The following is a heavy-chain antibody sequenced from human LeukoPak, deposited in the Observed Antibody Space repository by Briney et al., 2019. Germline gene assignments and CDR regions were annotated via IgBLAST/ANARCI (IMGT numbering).Heavy chain of an antibody. J-gene: IGHJ4*02. V-gene: IGHV3-30*18. Sequence: GRSLRLSCAASGFTFSSYGMHWVRQAPGKGLEWVAVISSDGSHKYWADSVKGRFTISRDNSKNTVHLQMNSLRAEDTAVYYCAKGSIDWYYFDYWGQGTLVTVSS. D-gene: IGHD3-9*01. CDR3: AKGSIDWYYFDY. CDR2: ISSDGSHK. CDR1: GFTFSSYG.